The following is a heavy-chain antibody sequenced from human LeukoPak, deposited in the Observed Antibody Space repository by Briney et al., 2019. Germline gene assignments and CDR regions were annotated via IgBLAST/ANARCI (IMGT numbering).Heavy chain of an antibody. J-gene: IGHJ4*02. D-gene: IGHD3-10*01. CDR3: ARLARGYYFDY. CDR1: GFTFSSYS. Sequence: GSLRLSCAASGFTFSSYSMNWVRRAPGKGLEWVSSISSSSSYIYYADSVKGRFTISRDNAKNSLYLQMNSLRAEDTAVYYCARLARGYYFDYWGQGTLVTVSS. CDR2: ISSSSSYI. V-gene: IGHV3-21*01.